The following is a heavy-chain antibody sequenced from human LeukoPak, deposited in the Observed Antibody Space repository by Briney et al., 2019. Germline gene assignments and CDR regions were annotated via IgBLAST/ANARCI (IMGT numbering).Heavy chain of an antibody. CDR1: GGSLRSYY. Sequence: PSETLSLTCTVSGGSLRSYYWSWIRQPPGQGLEWIGYIYYSGSTNYNPSLKSRVTISVDTSKNQFSLKLSSVTAADTAVYYCARYLHSSGTFYWGQGTLVTVSS. J-gene: IGHJ4*02. D-gene: IGHD6-19*01. CDR2: IYYSGST. V-gene: IGHV4-59*01. CDR3: ARYLHSSGTFY.